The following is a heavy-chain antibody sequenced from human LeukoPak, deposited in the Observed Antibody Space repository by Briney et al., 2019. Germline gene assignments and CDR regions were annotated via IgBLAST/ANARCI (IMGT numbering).Heavy chain of an antibody. V-gene: IGHV4-38-2*01. CDR3: ARAPSSLDYFDY. D-gene: IGHD6-6*01. Sequence: GSLRLSCAASGFTFSSYGMSWVRQAPGKGLEWIGSIYYSGSTYYNPSLKSRVTISVDTSKNQFSLKLSSVTAADTAVYYCARAPSSLDYFDYWGQGTLVTVSS. CDR1: GFTFSSYG. J-gene: IGHJ4*02. CDR2: IYYSGST.